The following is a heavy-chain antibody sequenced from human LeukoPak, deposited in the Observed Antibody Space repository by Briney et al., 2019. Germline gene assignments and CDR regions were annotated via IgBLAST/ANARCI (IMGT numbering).Heavy chain of an antibody. Sequence: GASVKVSCKASGGTFSSYAISWVRQAPGQGLEWMGGIIPIFSTANYAQKFQGRVTITADESTSTAYMELSSLRSEDTAVYYCARSEDRSGWYRAFDIWGQGTMVTVSS. CDR3: ARSEDRSGWYRAFDI. D-gene: IGHD6-19*01. CDR2: IIPIFSTA. CDR1: GGTFSSYA. J-gene: IGHJ3*02. V-gene: IGHV1-69*13.